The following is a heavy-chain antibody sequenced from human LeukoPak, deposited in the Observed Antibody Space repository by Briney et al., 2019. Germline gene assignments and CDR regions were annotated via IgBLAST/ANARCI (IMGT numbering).Heavy chain of an antibody. CDR1: GFTFSSYA. CDR2: ISGSGGST. J-gene: IGHJ4*02. V-gene: IGHV3-23*01. Sequence: PGGSLRLSCAASGFTFSSYAMSWVRQAPGKGLEWVSAISGSGGSTYYADSVKGRFTISRDNAKNSLYLQMNSLRAEDTAVYYCARAYSSSPGGNYWGQGTLVTVSS. D-gene: IGHD6-6*01. CDR3: ARAYSSSPGGNY.